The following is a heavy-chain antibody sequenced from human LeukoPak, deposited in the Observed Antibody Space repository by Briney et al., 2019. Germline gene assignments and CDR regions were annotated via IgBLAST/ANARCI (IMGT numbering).Heavy chain of an antibody. V-gene: IGHV3-74*01. D-gene: IGHD5-12*01. CDR2: INSDGKST. J-gene: IGHJ4*02. Sequence: GGSLRLSCAASGFTFSSYWMHWVRQVPGKGLVWVSRINSDGKSTSYADSVKGRFTISRDNAKNTLYLQMNSLRAEDTAVYYCARDLGIVATTFDYWGQGTLVTVSS. CDR1: GFTFSSYW. CDR3: ARDLGIVATTFDY.